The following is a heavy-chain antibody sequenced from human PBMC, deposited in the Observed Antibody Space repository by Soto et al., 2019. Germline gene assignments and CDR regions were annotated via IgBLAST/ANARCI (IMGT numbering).Heavy chain of an antibody. V-gene: IGHV3-7*03. J-gene: IGHJ5*02. CDR1: GFTFSSYW. CDR2: IKQDGSEK. Sequence: GGSLRLSCAASGFTFSSYWMSWVRQAPGKGLEWVANIKQDGSEKYYVDSVKGRFTISRDNAKNSLYLQMNSLRAEDTAVYYCAREATVLRYFDWLLYGYNWFDPWGQGTQVTVSS. CDR3: AREATVLRYFDWLLYGYNWFDP. D-gene: IGHD3-9*01.